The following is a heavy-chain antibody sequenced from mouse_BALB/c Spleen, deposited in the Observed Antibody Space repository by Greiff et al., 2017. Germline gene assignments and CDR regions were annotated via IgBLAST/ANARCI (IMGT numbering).Heavy chain of an antibody. CDR1: GYSFTSYW. CDR2: IYPGNSDT. CDR3: TTGGGYDDCFDY. D-gene: IGHD2-2*01. Sequence: VQLQQSGTVLARPGASVKMSCKASGYSFTSYWMHWVKQRPGQGLEWIGAIYPGNSDTSYNQKFKGKAKLTAVTSASTAYMELSSLTNEDSAVYYCTTGGGYDDCFDYWGQGTTLTVSS. V-gene: IGHV1-5*01. J-gene: IGHJ2*01.